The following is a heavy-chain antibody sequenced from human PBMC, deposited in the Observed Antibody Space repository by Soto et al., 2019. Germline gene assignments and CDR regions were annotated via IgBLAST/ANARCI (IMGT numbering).Heavy chain of an antibody. Sequence: QVQLQESGPGLVKPSGTLSLTCAVSGGSISSSNWWSWVRQPPGKGLEWIGEIYHSGSTDYNPSLKSRVTISVDKSKNQFSLKLSSVIAADTAVYYCARDAVLEQWLVKLVYWGQGTLVTVSS. J-gene: IGHJ4*02. CDR1: GGSISSSNW. CDR3: ARDAVLEQWLVKLVY. D-gene: IGHD6-19*01. CDR2: IYHSGST. V-gene: IGHV4-4*02.